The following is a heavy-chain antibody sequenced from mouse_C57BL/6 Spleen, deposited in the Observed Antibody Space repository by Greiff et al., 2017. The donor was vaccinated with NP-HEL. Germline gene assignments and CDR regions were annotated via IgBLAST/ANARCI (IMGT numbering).Heavy chain of an antibody. CDR1: GYTFTSYW. CDR2: IYPGSGST. J-gene: IGHJ4*01. CDR3: ASYYYGSSPHAMDY. D-gene: IGHD1-1*01. V-gene: IGHV1-55*01. Sequence: QVQLQQPGAELVKPGASVKMSCKASGYTFTSYWITWVKQRPGQGLEWIGDIYPGSGSTNYNEKFKSKATLTVDTSSSTAYMQLSSLTSEDSAVYYCASYYYGSSPHAMDYWGQGTSVTVSS.